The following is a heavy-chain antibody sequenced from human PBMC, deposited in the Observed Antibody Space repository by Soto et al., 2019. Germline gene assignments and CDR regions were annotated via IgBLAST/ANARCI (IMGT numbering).Heavy chain of an antibody. D-gene: IGHD3-10*01. Sequence: QVQLVQSGAEVKKPGSSVKVSCKASGGTFSSYTISWVRQAPGQGLEWMGRIIPILGIPNYAQKFQGRVTITADKSTSTAYMELSSLISEATAVDYCARFRGAYGMDVWGQGTTVTVSS. J-gene: IGHJ6*02. V-gene: IGHV1-69*02. CDR3: ARFRGAYGMDV. CDR1: GGTFSSYT. CDR2: IIPILGIP.